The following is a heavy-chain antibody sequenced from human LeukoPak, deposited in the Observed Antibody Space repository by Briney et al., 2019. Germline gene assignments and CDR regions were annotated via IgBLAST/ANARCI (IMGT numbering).Heavy chain of an antibody. CDR2: IYYSGST. V-gene: IGHV4-39*01. CDR3: ARRRPSHYFDY. CDR1: GGSISSSSYY. J-gene: IGHJ4*02. Sequence: SETLSLTCTVSGGSISSSSYYWGWIRQPQGKGLEWIGSIYYSGSTYYNPSLKSRVTISVDTSKNQFSLKLSSVTAADTAVYYCARRRPSHYFDYWGQGTLVTVSS.